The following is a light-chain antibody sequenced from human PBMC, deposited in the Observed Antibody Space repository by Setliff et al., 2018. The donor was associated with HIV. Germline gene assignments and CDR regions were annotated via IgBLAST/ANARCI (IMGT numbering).Light chain of an antibody. V-gene: IGLV2-14*01. J-gene: IGLJ1*01. Sequence: QSALAQPASVSGSPGQSITISCTGTSSDVGAYNYVSWYQQDPGKAPKLMIYEVSNRPSGVSDRFSSSKSGNTASLTISGLQAEDEADYYCSSYTGSSTLYVFGTGTKVTVL. CDR2: EVS. CDR1: SSDVGAYNY. CDR3: SSYTGSSTLYV.